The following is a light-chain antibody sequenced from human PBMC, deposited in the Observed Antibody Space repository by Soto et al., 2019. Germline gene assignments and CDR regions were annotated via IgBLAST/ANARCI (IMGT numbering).Light chain of an antibody. V-gene: IGKV1-5*01. CDR2: AAS. J-gene: IGKJ1*01. CDR3: QQYNSYST. CDR1: QAISNY. Sequence: DIQMTQSPSFLSASVGDRVTITCRASQAISNYLNCYQQKPGKAPNLLIYAASTLETGVPSRFSGSGYGTEFTLTIASLQPDDSATYYCQQYNSYSTFGQGTKVDIK.